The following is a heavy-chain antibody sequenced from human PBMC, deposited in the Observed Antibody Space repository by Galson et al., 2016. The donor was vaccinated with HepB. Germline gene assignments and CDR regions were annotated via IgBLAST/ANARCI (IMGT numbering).Heavy chain of an antibody. CDR3: AKETGYDSQ. CDR2: IKEDGSEK. CDR1: GFTFSRDW. J-gene: IGHJ4*02. V-gene: IGHV3-7*01. Sequence: SLRLSCAASGFTFSRDWVSWVRQAPGKGLEWVANIKEDGSEKNYVDSVRGRFTISRDNAKNSLYLQMNSLRAEDTAVYYCAKETGYDSQWGQGTLVTVSS. D-gene: IGHD3-22*01.